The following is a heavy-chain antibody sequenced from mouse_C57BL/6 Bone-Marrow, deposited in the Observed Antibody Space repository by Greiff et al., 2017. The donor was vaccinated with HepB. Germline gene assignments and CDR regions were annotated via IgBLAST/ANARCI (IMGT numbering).Heavy chain of an antibody. J-gene: IGHJ2*01. CDR2: IDPETGGT. D-gene: IGHD1-1*01. V-gene: IGHV1-15*01. CDR3: TGGRHASSYGY. Sequence: QVQLKQSGAELVRPGASVTLSCKASGYTFTDYEMHWVKQTPVHGLEWIGAIDPETGGTAYNQKFKGKAILTADKTSSTSYMGLRSLTSEDSAVYYCTGGRHASSYGYWGQGTTLTVSS. CDR1: GYTFTDYE.